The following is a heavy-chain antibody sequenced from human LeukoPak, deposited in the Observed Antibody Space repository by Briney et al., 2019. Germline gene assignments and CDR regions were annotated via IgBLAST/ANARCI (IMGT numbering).Heavy chain of an antibody. D-gene: IGHD5-24*01. Sequence: AGGSLRPSCAASGFTFSSYGMHWVRQAPGKGLEWVAVISYDGSTQYYADSVKGRFTISRDNSNNTLSLQMNSLKAEDTAVYYCAKGRMMATIMISFDFWGRGTLVTVSS. J-gene: IGHJ4*02. CDR2: ISYDGSTQ. CDR3: AKGRMMATIMISFDF. CDR1: GFTFSSYG. V-gene: IGHV3-30*18.